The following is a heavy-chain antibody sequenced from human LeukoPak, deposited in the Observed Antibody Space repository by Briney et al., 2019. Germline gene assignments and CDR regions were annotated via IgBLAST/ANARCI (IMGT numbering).Heavy chain of an antibody. D-gene: IGHD6-13*01. Sequence: SETLSLTCTVSGGSISSYYWSWIRQPAGKGLEWIGRIYTSGSTSYNPSLKSRVTMSVDTSKNQFSVKLSSVTAADTAVYYCARESHSSSWYVSWFDPWGQGTLVTVSS. J-gene: IGHJ5*02. CDR2: IYTSGST. V-gene: IGHV4-4*07. CDR1: GGSISSYY. CDR3: ARESHSSSWYVSWFDP.